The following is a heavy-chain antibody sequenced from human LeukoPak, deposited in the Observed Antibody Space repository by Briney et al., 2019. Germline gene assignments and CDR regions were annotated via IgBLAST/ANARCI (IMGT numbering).Heavy chain of an antibody. Sequence: GGSLRLSCAASGVTVSNAWMSWVRQAPGKGLEWVGRIKSKTDGGTTDYAAPVKGRFTISRDDSENALHPQMNSLKTEDTAVYYCTTLESYDSSGYYLDYWGQGTLVTVSS. J-gene: IGHJ4*02. CDR3: TTLESYDSSGYYLDY. CDR1: GVTVSNAW. V-gene: IGHV3-15*01. D-gene: IGHD3-22*01. CDR2: IKSKTDGGTT.